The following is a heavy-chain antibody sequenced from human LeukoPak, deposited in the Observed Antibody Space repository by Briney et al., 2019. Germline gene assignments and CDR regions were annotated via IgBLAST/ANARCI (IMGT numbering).Heavy chain of an antibody. CDR2: IGGRDGST. J-gene: IGHJ4*02. D-gene: IGHD2-2*01. CDR1: GFTFSSYG. V-gene: IGHV3-23*01. Sequence: GGSLRLSCAASGFTFSSYGMSWVRQAPGKGLEWVSAIGGRDGSTYYADSVKGRFTISRDNSKNTLYLQMNSLRAEDTAVYYCAKGGKTIMCPTSCYDYWGQGTLVTVSS. CDR3: AKGGKTIMCPTSCYDY.